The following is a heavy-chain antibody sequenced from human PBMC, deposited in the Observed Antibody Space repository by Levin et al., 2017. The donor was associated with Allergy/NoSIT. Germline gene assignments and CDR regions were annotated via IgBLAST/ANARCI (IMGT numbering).Heavy chain of an antibody. CDR3: AREGYSGYDFASRDYYGMDV. CDR2: INPSGGST. V-gene: IGHV1-46*01. D-gene: IGHD5-12*01. J-gene: IGHJ6*02. Sequence: ASVKVSCKASGYTFTSYYMHWVRQAPGQGLEWMGIINPSGGSTSYAQKFQGRVTMTRDTSTSTVYMELSSLRSEDTAVYYCAREGYSGYDFASRDYYGMDVWGQGTTVTVSS. CDR1: GYTFTSYY.